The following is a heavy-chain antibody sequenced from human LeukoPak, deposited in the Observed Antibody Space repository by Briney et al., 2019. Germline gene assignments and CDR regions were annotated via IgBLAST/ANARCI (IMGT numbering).Heavy chain of an antibody. CDR3: ARQSGSYDYFDY. J-gene: IGHJ4*02. V-gene: IGHV4-39*01. CDR1: GGSISSSSYY. Sequence: SETLSLTCTVSGGSISSSSYYWGWIRQPPGKGLEWIGSIYYSGSTYYNPSLKSRVTISVDTSKNQFSLKLSSVTAADTAVYYCARQSGSYDYFDYWGQGTLVTVSS. D-gene: IGHD1-26*01. CDR2: IYYSGST.